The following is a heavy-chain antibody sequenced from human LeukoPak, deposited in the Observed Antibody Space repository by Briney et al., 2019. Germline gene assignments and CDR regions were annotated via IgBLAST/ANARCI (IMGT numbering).Heavy chain of an antibody. CDR3: ARGPTGYDYVWGSYRQNYYFDY. CDR1: GGSFSGYY. Sequence: PSETLSLTCAVYGGSFSGYYWSWIRQPPGKGLEWIGEINHSGSTNYNPSLKSRVTISVDTSKNQFSLKLSSVIAADTAVYYCARGPTGYDYVWGSYRQNYYFDYWGQGTLVTVSS. D-gene: IGHD3-16*02. J-gene: IGHJ4*02. V-gene: IGHV4-34*01. CDR2: INHSGST.